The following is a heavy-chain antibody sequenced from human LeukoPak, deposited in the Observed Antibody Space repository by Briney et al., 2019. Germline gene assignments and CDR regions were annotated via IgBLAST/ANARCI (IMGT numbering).Heavy chain of an antibody. CDR2: IYYSGST. V-gene: IGHV4-39*01. Sequence: TFSSYAMSWIRQPPGKGLEWIGSIYYSGSTYYNPSLKSRVTISVDTSKNQFSLKLSSVTAADTAVYYCARQVAGTLGYWGQGTLVTVSS. J-gene: IGHJ4*02. D-gene: IGHD6-19*01. CDR3: ARQVAGTLGY. CDR1: TFSSYA.